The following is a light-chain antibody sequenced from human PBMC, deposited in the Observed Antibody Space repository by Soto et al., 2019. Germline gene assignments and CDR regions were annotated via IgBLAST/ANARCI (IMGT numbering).Light chain of an antibody. CDR2: GAS. V-gene: IGKV1-9*01. J-gene: IGKJ3*01. CDR1: QGIRIY. CDR3: QQLNTFPPFFT. Sequence: IQMTQSPSPLSASVGDRVTITCVAIQGIRIYLSWYQQRPGKAPELLIYGASTLRPGGASRFSGSGSGTEFTLTISSLQPEDFATYFCQQLNTFPPFFTFGPGTKVD.